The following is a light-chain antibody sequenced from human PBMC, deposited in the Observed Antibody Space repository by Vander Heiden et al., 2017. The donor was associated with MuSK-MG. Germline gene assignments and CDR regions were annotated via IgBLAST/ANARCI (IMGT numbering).Light chain of an antibody. CDR1: QNVGRA. V-gene: IGKV3-11*01. CDR3: HQHDECPLT. J-gene: IGKJ4*01. Sequence: EIVLTQSPATLSLSPGERGALSCRASQNVGRALAWYQQKPGQAPRLLIYDMSSRATDIPARFSGSGSGTDFTLTISSLEAEDFAVYYCHQHDECPLTFGGGTKVEIK. CDR2: DMS.